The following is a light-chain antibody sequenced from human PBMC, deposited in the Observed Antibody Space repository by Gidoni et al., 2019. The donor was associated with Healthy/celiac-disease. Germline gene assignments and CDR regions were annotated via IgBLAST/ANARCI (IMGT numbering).Light chain of an antibody. CDR2: KAS. V-gene: IGKV1-5*03. CDR3: QQYNSYSPT. J-gene: IGKJ1*01. Sequence: DIQMTQSPPTLSASVGDRVTITCRASQSISSWLAWYQQKPGKAPKLLIYKASSLESGVPSRFSGSGSGTDFTLTISRLHPDDFANYYCQQYNSYSPTFGQGTKVEIK. CDR1: QSISSW.